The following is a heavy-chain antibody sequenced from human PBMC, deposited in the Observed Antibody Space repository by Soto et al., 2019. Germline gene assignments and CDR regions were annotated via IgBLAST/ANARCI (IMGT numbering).Heavy chain of an antibody. V-gene: IGHV4-34*01. Sequence: SETLSLTCAVYGGSFSGYYWSWIRQPPGKGLEWIGEINHSGSTNYNPSLKSRVTISVDTSKNQFSLKLSSVTAADTAVYYCARSLYYDFWSGYYTGFGAFDIWGQGTMVTVSS. CDR2: INHSGST. J-gene: IGHJ3*02. CDR1: GGSFSGYY. D-gene: IGHD3-3*01. CDR3: ARSLYYDFWSGYYTGFGAFDI.